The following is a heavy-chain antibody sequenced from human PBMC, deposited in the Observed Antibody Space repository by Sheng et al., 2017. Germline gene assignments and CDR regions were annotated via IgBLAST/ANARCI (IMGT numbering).Heavy chain of an antibody. J-gene: IGHJ5*02. CDR2: IYYSGST. CDR1: GGSISSSSYY. Sequence: QLQLQESGPGLVKPSETLSLTCTVSGGSISSSSYYWGWIRQPPGKGLEWIGSIYYSGSTYYNPSLKSRVTISVDTSKNQFSLKLSSVTAADTAVYYCARDRSSGSYSGHWFDPWGQGTPGPPSPQ. V-gene: IGHV4-39*07. D-gene: IGHD1-26*01. CDR3: ARDRSSGSYSGHWFDP.